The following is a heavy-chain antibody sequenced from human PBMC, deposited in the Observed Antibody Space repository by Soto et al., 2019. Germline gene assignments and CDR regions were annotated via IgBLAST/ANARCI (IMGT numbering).Heavy chain of an antibody. Sequence: GGSLRLSCAASGFTFSSYSMNWVRQAPGKGLEWVSYISSSSSTIYYADSVKGRFTISRDNAKNSLYLQMNSLRDEDTAVYYCARLLRFLEWSSDWFDPWGQGTLVTVSS. CDR2: ISSSSSTI. CDR1: GFTFSSYS. CDR3: ARLLRFLEWSSDWFDP. V-gene: IGHV3-48*02. D-gene: IGHD3-3*01. J-gene: IGHJ5*02.